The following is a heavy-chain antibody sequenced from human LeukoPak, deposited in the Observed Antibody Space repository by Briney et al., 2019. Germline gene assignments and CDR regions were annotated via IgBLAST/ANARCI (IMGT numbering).Heavy chain of an antibody. CDR1: GGSFSGYY. J-gene: IGHJ4*02. V-gene: IGHV4-34*01. Sequence: SETLSLTCAVYGGSFSGYYWSWIRQPPGQGLEWLGEINHSGSTNYNPSLKSRVTISVDTSKNQFSLKLSSVTAADTAVYYCARGAPSAPDYGGQGTLVTVSS. CDR3: ARGAPSAPDY. CDR2: INHSGST.